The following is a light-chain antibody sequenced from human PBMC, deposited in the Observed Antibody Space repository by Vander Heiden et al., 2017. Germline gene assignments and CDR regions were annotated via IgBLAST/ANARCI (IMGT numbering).Light chain of an antibody. V-gene: IGLV1-44*01. CDR2: SNN. Sequence: QSVLTQPPSASGTPGQRVPISCSGSSSNIGSNTVNWYQQLPGTAPKLFIYSNNQRPSGVPDRFSGSKSGTSASLAISGLQSEDEADYYCAAWDDSLNGWVFGGGTKLTVL. CDR1: SSNIGSNT. J-gene: IGLJ3*02. CDR3: AAWDDSLNGWV.